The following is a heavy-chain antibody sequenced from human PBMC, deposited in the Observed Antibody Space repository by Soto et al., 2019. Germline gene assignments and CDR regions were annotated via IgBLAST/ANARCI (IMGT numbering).Heavy chain of an antibody. V-gene: IGHV4-59*01. J-gene: IGHJ6*03. CDR1: GGSISSYY. CDR3: ARVSVVVVPAAMSHYYYMDV. D-gene: IGHD2-2*01. Sequence: KASETLSLTCTVSGGSISSYYWSWIRQPPGKGLEWIGYIYYSGSTNYNPSLKSRVTISVDTSKNQFSLKLSSVTAADTAVYYCARVSVVVVPAAMSHYYYMDVWGKGTTVTVSS. CDR2: IYYSGST.